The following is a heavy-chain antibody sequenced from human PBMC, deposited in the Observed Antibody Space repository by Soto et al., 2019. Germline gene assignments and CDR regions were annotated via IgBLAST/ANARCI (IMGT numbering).Heavy chain of an antibody. CDR3: VRGGHGSGSYLGSH. V-gene: IGHV3-7*03. J-gene: IGHJ4*01. Sequence: TGGSLRLSCVVSGFTFNTYGVSWVRQAPGKGLEWVANIRQDGGSQYYVDSVKGRLTISRDNAKNSVYLQMDSLRAEDTAVYYCVRGGHGSGSYLGSHCGHGIMVAVSS. CDR1: GFTFNTYG. CDR2: IRQDGGSQ. D-gene: IGHD3-10*01.